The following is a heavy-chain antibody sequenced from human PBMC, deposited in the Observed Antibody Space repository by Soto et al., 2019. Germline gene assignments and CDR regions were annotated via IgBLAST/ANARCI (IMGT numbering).Heavy chain of an antibody. Sequence: PSEPLSLTCTVSGGSISSGDYYWSWIRQPPGKGLEWIGYIYYSGSTYYNPSLKSRVTISVDTSKNQFSLKLSSVTAADTAVYYCATDLDSSGAFDYWGQGTLVTVSS. D-gene: IGHD3-22*01. CDR3: ATDLDSSGAFDY. J-gene: IGHJ4*02. CDR1: GGSISSGDYY. V-gene: IGHV4-30-4*01. CDR2: IYYSGST.